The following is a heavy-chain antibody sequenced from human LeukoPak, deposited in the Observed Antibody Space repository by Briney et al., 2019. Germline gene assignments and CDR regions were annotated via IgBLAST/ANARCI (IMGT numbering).Heavy chain of an antibody. D-gene: IGHD3-3*01. CDR3: ARDYGRFLEWLLPLDAFDI. J-gene: IGHJ3*02. Sequence: ASVKASCKASGGTFSSYAISWVRQATGQGLEWMGWMNPNSGNTGYAQKFQGRVTMTRNTSISTAYMELSSLRSEDTAVYYCARDYGRFLEWLLPLDAFDIWGQGTMVTVSS. CDR1: GGTFSSYA. CDR2: MNPNSGNT. V-gene: IGHV1-8*02.